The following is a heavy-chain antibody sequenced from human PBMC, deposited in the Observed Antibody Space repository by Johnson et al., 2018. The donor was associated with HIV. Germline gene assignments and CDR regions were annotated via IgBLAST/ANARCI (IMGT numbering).Heavy chain of an antibody. J-gene: IGHJ3*02. Sequence: VQLVESGGGVVRPGGSLRLSCAASGFTFDDYGMSWVRQAPGKGLEWVSGINWNGGNTGYGDSVKGRFTVSRDNAKNSLSLQMNSLRAEDTALYYCARRGEYCSDGSCYDAFDIWGQGTMVTVSS. CDR3: ARRGEYCSDGSCYDAFDI. CDR1: GFTFDDYG. V-gene: IGHV3-20*04. CDR2: INWNGGNT. D-gene: IGHD2-15*01.